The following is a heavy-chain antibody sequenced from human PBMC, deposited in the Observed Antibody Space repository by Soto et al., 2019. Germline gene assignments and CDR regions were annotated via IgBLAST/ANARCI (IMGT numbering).Heavy chain of an antibody. Sequence: GGSLRLSCAASGFTFNNYWMNWVRQAPGKGLEWVANIKQDGSDKYYVDSVKGRFTISRDNAKNSLYLQMNSLRAEDTAMYYCASRDYWGRGTLVTVSS. V-gene: IGHV3-7*05. CDR2: IKQDGSDK. CDR1: GFTFNNYW. CDR3: ASRDY. J-gene: IGHJ4*02.